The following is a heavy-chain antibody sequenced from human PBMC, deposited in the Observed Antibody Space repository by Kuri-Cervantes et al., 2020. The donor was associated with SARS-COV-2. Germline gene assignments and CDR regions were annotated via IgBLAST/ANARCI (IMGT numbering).Heavy chain of an antibody. J-gene: IGHJ4*02. D-gene: IGHD3-22*01. CDR3: ARAIYDSCGYYYGFDY. V-gene: IGHV3-20*01. Sequence: GGSLRLSCAASGFTFDDYGMSWVRQAPGKGLEWVSGINWNGGSTGYADSVKGRFTISRDNAKNSLYLQMNSLRAEDTALYHCARAIYDSCGYYYGFDYWGQGTLVTVSS. CDR2: INWNGGST. CDR1: GFTFDDYG.